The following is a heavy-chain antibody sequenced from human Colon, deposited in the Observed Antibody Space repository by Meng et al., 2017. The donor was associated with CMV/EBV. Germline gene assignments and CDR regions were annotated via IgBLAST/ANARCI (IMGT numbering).Heavy chain of an antibody. CDR1: GGTFSSYA. J-gene: IGHJ5*02. V-gene: IGHV1-69*05. CDR2: IISIFGTA. Sequence: SVKVSCKASGGTFSSYAISWVRQAPGQGLEWMGGIISIFGTANYAQKFQGRVTITTDESTSTAYMELSSLRSEDTVVYYCARASIAARLFAWFDPWGQGTLVTVSS. D-gene: IGHD6-6*01. CDR3: ARASIAARLFAWFDP.